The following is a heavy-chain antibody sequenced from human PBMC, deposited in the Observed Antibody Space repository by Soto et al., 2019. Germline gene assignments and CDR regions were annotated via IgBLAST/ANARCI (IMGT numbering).Heavy chain of an antibody. CDR1: GGSISSSSYY. CDR3: ARKGTEVYCNPTGGPIDY. Sequence: SETLSLTCTVSGGSISSSSYYWGWIRQPPGKGLEWIGSIYYSGSTYYNPSLKSRVTISVDTSKNQFSLKLSSVTAADTAVYYCARKGTEVYCNPTGGPIDYWGQGTLVTVSS. CDR2: IYYSGST. V-gene: IGHV4-39*01. D-gene: IGHD1-20*01. J-gene: IGHJ4*02.